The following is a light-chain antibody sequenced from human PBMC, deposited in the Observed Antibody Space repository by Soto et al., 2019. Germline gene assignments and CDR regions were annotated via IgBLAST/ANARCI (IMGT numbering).Light chain of an antibody. CDR3: QSYDSSLSGFV. CDR2: GTT. V-gene: IGLV1-40*01. CDR1: SSNFGAGFD. Sequence: QTVVTQPPSVSGAPGQRVTISCTGSSSNFGAGFDVHWYQQLPGTAPKLLIYGTTNRPSGVPERFSGSKSGTSASLAVTGLLAEDEADYYCQSYDSSLSGFVFGTGTKLTVL. J-gene: IGLJ1*01.